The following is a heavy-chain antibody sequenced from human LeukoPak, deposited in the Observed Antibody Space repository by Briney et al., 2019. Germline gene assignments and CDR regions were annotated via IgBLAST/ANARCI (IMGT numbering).Heavy chain of an antibody. J-gene: IGHJ5*02. Sequence: PSETLSLTCTVSGGSISSGGYYWSWIRQHPGKGLEWIGYIYYSGSTYYNPSLKSRVTISVDTSKNQFSLKLSSVTAADTAVYYCARDIGQYCSGGSCYRGFDPWGQGTLVTVSS. CDR2: IYYSGST. CDR1: GGSISSGGYY. CDR3: ARDIGQYCSGGSCYRGFDP. V-gene: IGHV4-31*03. D-gene: IGHD2-15*01.